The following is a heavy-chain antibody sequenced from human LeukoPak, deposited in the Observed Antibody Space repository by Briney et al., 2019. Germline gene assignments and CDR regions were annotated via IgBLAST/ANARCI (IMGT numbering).Heavy chain of an antibody. Sequence: GGSLRLSCAASGFTFDDYAMHWVRQAPGKGLEWVSGISWNSGSIGYADSVKGRFTISRGNAKNSLYLQMNSLRAEDTALYYCAKVGVRGAFDIWGQGTMVTVSS. D-gene: IGHD3-10*02. CDR1: GFTFDDYA. CDR3: AKVGVRGAFDI. J-gene: IGHJ3*02. CDR2: ISWNSGSI. V-gene: IGHV3-9*01.